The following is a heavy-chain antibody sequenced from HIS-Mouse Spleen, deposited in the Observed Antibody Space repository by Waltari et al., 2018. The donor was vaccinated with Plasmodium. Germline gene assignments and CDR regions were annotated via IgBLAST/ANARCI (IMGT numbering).Heavy chain of an antibody. V-gene: IGHV3-23*01. CDR3: AKDGSLYCSGGSCYSG. D-gene: IGHD2-15*01. Sequence: EVQLLESGGGLVQPGGSLRLYCAASGFTFSSYAKSWRRQATGKGLEWVSAISGSVCSTYYADSVKGRFTISRDNSKNTLYLQMNSLRAEDTAVYYCAKDGSLYCSGGSCYSGWGQGTMVTVSS. CDR2: ISGSVCST. CDR1: GFTFSSYA. J-gene: IGHJ3*01.